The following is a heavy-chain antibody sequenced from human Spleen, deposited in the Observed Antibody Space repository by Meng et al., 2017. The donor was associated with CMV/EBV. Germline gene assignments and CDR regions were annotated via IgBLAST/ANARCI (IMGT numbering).Heavy chain of an antibody. CDR3: ARVVPAKWGAFDI. Sequence: LSLTCAASGFTFIRYTVHWVRQAPGKGLEWVAVISYDGSNKYYADSVTGRFSISRDNAKNSLYLQMNSLRAEDTAVYFCARVVPAKWGAFDIWGQGTMVTVSS. CDR1: GFTFIRYT. V-gene: IGHV3-30*04. J-gene: IGHJ3*02. CDR2: ISYDGSNK. D-gene: IGHD6-6*01.